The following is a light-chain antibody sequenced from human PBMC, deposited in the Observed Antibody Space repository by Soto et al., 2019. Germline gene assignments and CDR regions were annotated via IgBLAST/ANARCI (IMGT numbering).Light chain of an antibody. CDR3: QQYNNWPPWT. J-gene: IGKJ1*01. CDR1: RSVTRN. CDR2: DAS. Sequence: EILMTQSPATLSVSPGERATLSCRASRSVTRNVAWYQQRPGQGPRLLIHDASTRATGIPARFSGSGSGTEFTLTISSLQSEDIAVYHCQQYNNWPPWTFGQGNKVEIK. V-gene: IGKV3-15*01.